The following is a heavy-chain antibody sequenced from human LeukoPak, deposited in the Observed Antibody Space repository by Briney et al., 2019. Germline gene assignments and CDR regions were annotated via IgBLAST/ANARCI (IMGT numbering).Heavy chain of an antibody. V-gene: IGHV3-33*03. J-gene: IGHJ1*01. CDR2: IWSDATNQ. D-gene: IGHD4-11*01. CDR3: AKDAQRGFDYSNSLEH. Sequence: GGSLRLSCEASGFNFSHFAVHWVGQAPAKGLEGVAVIWSDATNQYYADPVKGRFTISRDDFRKTVSLQMDGLRVEDTAVYYCAKDAQRGFDYSNSLEHWGQGSLVTVPS. CDR1: GFNFSHFA.